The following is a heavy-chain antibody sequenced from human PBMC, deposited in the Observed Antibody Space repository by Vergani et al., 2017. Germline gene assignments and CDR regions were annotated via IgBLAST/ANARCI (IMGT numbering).Heavy chain of an antibody. V-gene: IGHV3-74*01. CDR2: IKSDGSIT. Sequence: EVQLVESGGGLIHPGGSLRLSCEGSGFSFSGYWMHWVRQSPEKGLVWVSRIKSDGSITNYADSVKGRFTISIDNAKNTLYLEMNSLRGDDTAIYYCVRARCSGPCFLSNLFDSWGQGTLVTVSS. D-gene: IGHD5-12*01. CDR3: VRARCSGPCFLSNLFDS. CDR1: GFSFSGYW. J-gene: IGHJ5*01.